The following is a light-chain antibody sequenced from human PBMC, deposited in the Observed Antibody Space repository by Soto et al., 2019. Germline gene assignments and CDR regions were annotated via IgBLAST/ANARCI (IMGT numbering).Light chain of an antibody. CDR3: QQYNNWPLWT. J-gene: IGKJ1*01. Sequence: EIVMTQSPATLSVSPGERATLSCRASQSVSSNLAWYQQKPGQAPRLLIYGASTGATGIPARFSGSGSGTEFTLTISSLQSEDSAVYYCQQYNNWPLWTFGQGTKVEIK. CDR1: QSVSSN. V-gene: IGKV3-15*01. CDR2: GAS.